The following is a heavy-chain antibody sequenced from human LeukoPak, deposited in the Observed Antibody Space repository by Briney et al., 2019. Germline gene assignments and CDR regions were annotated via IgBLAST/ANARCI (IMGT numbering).Heavy chain of an antibody. CDR2: ISSSSSYI. Sequence: GGSLRLSCAASGFTFSNAWMSWVRQAPGKGLEWVSSISSSSSYIYYADSVKGRFTISRDNAKNSPYLQMNSLRAEDTAVYYCARDRNYYGSGSVGGFDYWGQGTLVTVSS. V-gene: IGHV3-21*01. J-gene: IGHJ4*02. CDR1: GFTFSNAW. CDR3: ARDRNYYGSGSVGGFDY. D-gene: IGHD3-10*01.